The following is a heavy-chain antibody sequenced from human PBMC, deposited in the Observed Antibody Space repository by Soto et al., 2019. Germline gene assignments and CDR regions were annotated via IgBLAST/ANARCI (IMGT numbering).Heavy chain of an antibody. V-gene: IGHV3-23*01. D-gene: IGHD5-18*01. CDR3: AKDVDSGMVPDY. Sequence: GGSPRLSCAASGFSFSNYAMSWVRPAPGKGLEWVSAISGRGGSTYYADSVKGRFTISRDNSKNTLYLQMNSMRAEDTAVYYCAKDVDSGMVPDYWGQGTLVTVSS. J-gene: IGHJ4*02. CDR2: ISGRGGST. CDR1: GFSFSNYA.